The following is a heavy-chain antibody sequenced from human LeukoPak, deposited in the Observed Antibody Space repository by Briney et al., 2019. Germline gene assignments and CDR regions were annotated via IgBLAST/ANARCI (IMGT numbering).Heavy chain of an antibody. D-gene: IGHD2-2*01. J-gene: IGHJ4*02. CDR1: GFTFSSYA. CDR2: ISGSGGST. V-gene: IGHV3-23*01. Sequence: GGSLRLSCAASGFTFSSYAMSWVRQAPGKGLEWVSAISGSGGSTYYADSVKGRFTISRDNSKNTLYLQMNSLRAEDTAVYYCAKDICSSTSCFYFVYWGQGTLVTVSS. CDR3: AKDICSSTSCFYFVY.